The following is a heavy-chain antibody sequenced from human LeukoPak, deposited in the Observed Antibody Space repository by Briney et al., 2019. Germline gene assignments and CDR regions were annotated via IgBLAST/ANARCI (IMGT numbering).Heavy chain of an antibody. J-gene: IGHJ4*02. CDR3: ARSRGWLQADY. V-gene: IGHV3-48*02. CDR1: GFTFSGYT. Sequence: GGSLRLSCAASGFTFSGYTLIWVRQAPGKGLEWVSYIRSSGTAIYDADSVKGRFTVSRDNAKNSLYLQMNNLRDEDTAVYYCARSRGWLQADYWGQGTLVTVSS. CDR2: IRSSGTAI. D-gene: IGHD5-24*01.